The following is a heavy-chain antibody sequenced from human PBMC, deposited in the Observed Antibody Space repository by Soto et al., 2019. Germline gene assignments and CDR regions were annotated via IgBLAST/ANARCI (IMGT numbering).Heavy chain of an antibody. D-gene: IGHD1-26*01. Sequence: SETLSLTCTVSGVSIRSYHWSWIRQPPGKGLEWIAYMHHSGSTNYNPSLKSRVTVSIDTSKSQVSLRLRSVTAADTAVYYCATQEVGGSYVYTFDPWGQGTPVTVSS. V-gene: IGHV4-59*08. CDR1: GVSIRSYH. J-gene: IGHJ5*02. CDR2: MHHSGST. CDR3: ATQEVGGSYVYTFDP.